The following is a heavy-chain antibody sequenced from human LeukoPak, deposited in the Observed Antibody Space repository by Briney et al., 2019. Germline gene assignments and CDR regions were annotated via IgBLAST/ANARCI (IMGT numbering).Heavy chain of an antibody. J-gene: IGHJ3*02. CDR2: IYTSGST. CDR1: GGSISSYY. Sequence: PSETLSLTCTVSGGSISSYYWSWIRQPAGKGLEWIGRIYTSGSTNYNPSLKSRVTMSVDTSKNQFSLKLSSVTAADTAVYYCARPIRYYFGSGSLGSKNPDDAFDIWGQGTMVTVSS. CDR3: ARPIRYYFGSGSLGSKNPDDAFDI. V-gene: IGHV4-4*07. D-gene: IGHD3-10*01.